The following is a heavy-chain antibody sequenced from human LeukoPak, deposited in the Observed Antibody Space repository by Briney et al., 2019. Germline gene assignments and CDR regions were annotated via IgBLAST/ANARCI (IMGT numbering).Heavy chain of an antibody. Sequence: SETLSLTCVVYGGSFSGNYWSWIRQHPGKGLECIGEITHSGSANYNPSLKSRVTISVDTSKNQFSLKLNSVTAADTAVYYCARRNPYAWNSASTYYYYYMDVWGKGTTVTISS. CDR3: ARRNPYAWNSASTYYYYYMDV. D-gene: IGHD1/OR15-1a*01. CDR1: GGSFSGNY. CDR2: ITHSGSA. V-gene: IGHV4-34*01. J-gene: IGHJ6*03.